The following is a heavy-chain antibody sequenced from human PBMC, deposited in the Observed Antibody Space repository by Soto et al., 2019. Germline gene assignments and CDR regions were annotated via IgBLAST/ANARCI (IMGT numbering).Heavy chain of an antibody. J-gene: IGHJ6*02. V-gene: IGHV3-74*01. CDR2: IDDDGSST. Sequence: GESLKISCAASGFDFSTHWMHWVRQAPGKGLEWVSRIDDDGSSTRYADSVKGRFNISRDNAKNIVYLEMTSLRTEDTAVYFCARRLELPLGASLYYYGMDVWGQGTTVTVSS. CDR3: ARRLELPLGASLYYYGMDV. CDR1: GFDFSTHW. D-gene: IGHD1-7*01.